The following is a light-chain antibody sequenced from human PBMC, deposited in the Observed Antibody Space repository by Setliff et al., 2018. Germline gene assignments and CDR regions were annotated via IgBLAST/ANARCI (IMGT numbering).Light chain of an antibody. J-gene: IGLJ1*01. CDR1: SSDVGYYNY. CDR2: EVS. V-gene: IGLV2-14*01. Sequence: QSALAQPASVSGSPGQSITISCTGTSSDVGYYNYVSWYQQHPGKAPKLMIYEVSNRPSGVSNRFSGSKPGNTASLTISGLQAEDEADYYCSSYTSSSTRVFGTGTKGTVL. CDR3: SSYTSSSTRV.